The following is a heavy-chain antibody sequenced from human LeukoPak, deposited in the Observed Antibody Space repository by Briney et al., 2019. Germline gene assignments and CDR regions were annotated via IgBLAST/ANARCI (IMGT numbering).Heavy chain of an antibody. J-gene: IGHJ5*02. V-gene: IGHV1-69*13. D-gene: IGHD1-1*01. CDR1: GGTFSSYA. Sequence: ASVKVSCTASGGTFSSYAISWVRQAPGQGLEWMGGIIPIFGTANYAQKFQGRVTITADESTSTAYMELSSLRSEDTAVYYCARDQTGTPNWFDPWGQGTLVTVSS. CDR2: IIPIFGTA. CDR3: ARDQTGTPNWFDP.